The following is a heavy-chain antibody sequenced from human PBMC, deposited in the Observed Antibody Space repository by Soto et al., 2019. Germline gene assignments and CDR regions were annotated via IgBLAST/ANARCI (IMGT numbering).Heavy chain of an antibody. D-gene: IGHD1-1*01. V-gene: IGHV3-15*01. J-gene: IGHJ4*02. CDR2: IKSNSDGGTT. Sequence: GGSLRLSCVASGFTFSNAWMTWVRQAPGKGLEWVGRIKSNSDGGTTYYAAPVEGRFTISRDDSTNTVFLQMNSLKTEDTAVYYCTTTGTIDYWGQGTLVTVSS. CDR3: TTTGTIDY. CDR1: GFTFSNAW.